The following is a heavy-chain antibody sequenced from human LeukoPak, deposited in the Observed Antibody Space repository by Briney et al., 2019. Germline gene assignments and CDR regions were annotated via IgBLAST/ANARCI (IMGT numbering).Heavy chain of an antibody. CDR3: AKAQQWLVLSYFDY. CDR1: GFTFSSYA. J-gene: IGHJ4*02. V-gene: IGHV3-23*01. Sequence: GGSLRLSWAASGFTFSSYAMSWVRQAPGKGLEWVSAISGSGGSTYYADSVKGRFTISRDNSKNTLYLQMNSLRAEDTAVYYCAKAQQWLVLSYFDYWGQGTLVTVSS. D-gene: IGHD6-19*01. CDR2: ISGSGGST.